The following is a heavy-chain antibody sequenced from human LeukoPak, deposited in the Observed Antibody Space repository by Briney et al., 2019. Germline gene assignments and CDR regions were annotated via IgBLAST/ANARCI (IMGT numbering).Heavy chain of an antibody. CDR3: ARRGKLRFLEWLSLPPYYYYYMDV. Sequence: GGSLRLSCAASGFSFSTYGKSWVRQAPRKGLEWVANIKQDGSEKYYVDSVEGRFTISRDNAKNSLYLQMNSLRAEDTAVYYCARRGKLRFLEWLSLPPYYYYYMDVWGKGTTVTVSS. J-gene: IGHJ6*03. CDR2: IKQDGSEK. V-gene: IGHV3-7*01. D-gene: IGHD3-3*01. CDR1: GFSFSTYG.